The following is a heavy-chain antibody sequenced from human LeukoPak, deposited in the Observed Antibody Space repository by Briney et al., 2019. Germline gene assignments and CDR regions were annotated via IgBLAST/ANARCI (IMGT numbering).Heavy chain of an antibody. CDR2: ISYDGSNK. Sequence: PGGSLRLSCAASGFTFSSYGMHWVRQAPGKGLEWVAVISYDGSNKYYADSVKGRITISRDNSKNTLYLQMNSLRAEDTAVYYCAKDLGRQWLPTFDYWGQGTLVTVSS. V-gene: IGHV3-30*18. CDR3: AKDLGRQWLPTFDY. D-gene: IGHD6-19*01. J-gene: IGHJ4*02. CDR1: GFTFSSYG.